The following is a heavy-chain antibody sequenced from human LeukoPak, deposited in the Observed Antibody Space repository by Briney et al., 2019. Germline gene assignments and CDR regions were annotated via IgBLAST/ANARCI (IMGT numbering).Heavy chain of an antibody. CDR1: GFTFSDYA. Sequence: GGSLRLSCAASGFTFSDYAMSWVRQEPGKGLEWVSTISGSGSSTNHADSVKGRFTISRDNSKNTLYLQMNSLRAEDTAVYYCANGRSGYEGYYWGQGTLVTVSS. D-gene: IGHD5-12*01. V-gene: IGHV3-23*01. J-gene: IGHJ4*02. CDR2: ISGSGSST. CDR3: ANGRSGYEGYY.